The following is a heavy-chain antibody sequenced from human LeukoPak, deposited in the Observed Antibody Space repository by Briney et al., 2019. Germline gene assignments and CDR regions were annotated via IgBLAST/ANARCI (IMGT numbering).Heavy chain of an antibody. Sequence: SETLSLTCTVSGDAITCSSYYWGWIRQPPGKGLEWIGSMYYSGSTFSNPSLRSRVNMSSDTSKNQFSLKLSSVTAADTAVYYCARTYSSSWIDYWGQGTLVTVSS. CDR2: MYYSGST. V-gene: IGHV4-39*01. CDR1: GDAITCSSYY. CDR3: ARTYSSSWIDY. J-gene: IGHJ4*02. D-gene: IGHD6-13*01.